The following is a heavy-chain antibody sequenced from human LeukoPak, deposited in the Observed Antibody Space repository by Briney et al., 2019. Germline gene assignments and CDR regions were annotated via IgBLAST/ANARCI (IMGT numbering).Heavy chain of an antibody. CDR1: GYSISSSNYY. CDR2: IFNSGST. Sequence: PSETLSLTCTVSGYSISSSNYYWGWIRQPPGKGLEWIGYIFNSGSTYYNPSLKSRVTILVDTSKNQFSLKLSSVTAADTAVYYCARDRHKLVDIVAGILDYWGQGTLVTVSS. CDR3: ARDRHKLVDIVAGILDY. D-gene: IGHD5-12*01. V-gene: IGHV4-39*07. J-gene: IGHJ4*02.